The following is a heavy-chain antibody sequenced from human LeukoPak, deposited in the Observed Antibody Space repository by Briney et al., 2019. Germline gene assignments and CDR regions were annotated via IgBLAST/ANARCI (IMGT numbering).Heavy chain of an antibody. CDR1: GGSFSGYY. CDR3: ARTRVVVVVATINDAFDI. Sequence: SETLSLTCAVYGGSFSGYYWSWICQPPGKGLEWIGEINHSGSTNYNPSLKSRVTISVDTSKNQFSLKLSSVTAADTAVYYCARTRVVVVVATINDAFDIWGQGTMVTVSS. V-gene: IGHV4-34*01. D-gene: IGHD2-15*01. CDR2: INHSGST. J-gene: IGHJ3*02.